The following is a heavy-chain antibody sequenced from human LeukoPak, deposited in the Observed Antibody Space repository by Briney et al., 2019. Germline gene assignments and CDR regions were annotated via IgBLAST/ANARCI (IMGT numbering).Heavy chain of an antibody. Sequence: GESLKISCKGSGYSFTSYWISWVRQMPGKGLEWMGRIDPSDSYTNYSPSFQGQVTISADRSISTAYLQWSSLKASDTAMYYCARGRYCSSTGCSHFDYWGQGTLVTVSS. CDR1: GYSFTSYW. D-gene: IGHD2-2*01. CDR2: IDPSDSYT. CDR3: ARGRYCSSTGCSHFDY. V-gene: IGHV5-10-1*04. J-gene: IGHJ4*02.